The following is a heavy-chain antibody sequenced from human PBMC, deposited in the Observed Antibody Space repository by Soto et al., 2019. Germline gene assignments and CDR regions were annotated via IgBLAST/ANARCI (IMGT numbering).Heavy chain of an antibody. J-gene: IGHJ6*02. V-gene: IGHV1-18*01. Sequence: ASVKVSCKASGYTFSHYGIGWVRQAPGQGLEWMGWISAYNGNRHFAEGLRGRITMTTNTTTSTADMELRSLSSDDTAVYYCARGGQECSNSGCGYIYDGMDIWGQGTTVTVSS. CDR3: ARGGQECSNSGCGYIYDGMDI. CDR1: GYTFSHYG. CDR2: ISAYNGNR. D-gene: IGHD1-26*01.